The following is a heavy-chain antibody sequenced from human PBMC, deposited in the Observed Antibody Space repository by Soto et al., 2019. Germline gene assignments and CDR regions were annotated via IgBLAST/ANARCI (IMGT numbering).Heavy chain of an antibody. Sequence: PGGSLRLSCATSGLNFNGYTMSWIRQAPGQGLEWVSGIAETGSSTYYADSVKGRFTISRDNSENTLYLQMNNLRAEDTAIYYCAKPVYGSASPDYWGQGTLVTVSP. CDR3: AKPVYGSASPDY. CDR2: IAETGSST. J-gene: IGHJ4*02. CDR1: GLNFNGYT. V-gene: IGHV3-23*01. D-gene: IGHD3-10*01.